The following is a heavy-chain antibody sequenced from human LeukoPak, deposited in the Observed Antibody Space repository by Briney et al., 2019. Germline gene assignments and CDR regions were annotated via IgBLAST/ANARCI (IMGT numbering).Heavy chain of an antibody. J-gene: IGHJ6*02. CDR3: AVRDYYYYGMDV. Sequence: SETLSLTCTVSGGSISSGGYYWSWIRQHPGKGLEWIGYIYYSGSTYYNPSLKSRVTISVDTSKNQFSLKLSSVTAADTAVYYCAVRDYYYYGMDVWGQRTTVTVSS. D-gene: IGHD4-17*01. V-gene: IGHV4-31*03. CDR2: IYYSGST. CDR1: GGSISSGGYY.